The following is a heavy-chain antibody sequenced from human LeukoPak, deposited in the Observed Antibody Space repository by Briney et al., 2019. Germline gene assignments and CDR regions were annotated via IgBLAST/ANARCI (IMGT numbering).Heavy chain of an antibody. CDR3: VLMRSLGYCTSNVCYSYGDFRGGDVFEI. V-gene: IGHV4-4*09. CDR2: INPSGTP. Sequence: PSETLSLTCTVSGDSLSGYYCSWVRQPPGKGLEWIGYINPSGTPKSNPSLKSRVIMSENTTTNLSALNLSSVTAEDTAVYYCVLMRSLGYCTSNVCYSYGDFRGGDVFEIWGQGTMVTVSS. D-gene: IGHD4-17*01. J-gene: IGHJ3*02. CDR1: GDSLSGYY.